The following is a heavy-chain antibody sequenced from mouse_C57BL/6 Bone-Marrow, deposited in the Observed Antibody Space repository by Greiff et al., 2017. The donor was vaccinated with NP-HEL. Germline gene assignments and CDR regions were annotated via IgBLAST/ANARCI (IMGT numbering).Heavy chain of an antibody. J-gene: IGHJ2*01. CDR3: ARCESNYYGSGY. CDR2: IDPSDSYT. Sequence: QVQLQQPGAELVKPGASVKLSCKASGYTFTSYWMQWVKQRPGQGLEWIGEIDPSDSYTNYNQKFKGKATLTVDTSSSTAYMQLSSLTSEDSAVYYCARCESNYYGSGYWGQGTTLTVSS. CDR1: GYTFTSYW. V-gene: IGHV1-50*01. D-gene: IGHD1-1*01.